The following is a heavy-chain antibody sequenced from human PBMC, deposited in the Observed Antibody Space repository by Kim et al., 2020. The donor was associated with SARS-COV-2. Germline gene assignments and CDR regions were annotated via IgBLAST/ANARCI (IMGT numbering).Heavy chain of an antibody. D-gene: IGHD2-2*01. CDR1: GYTFTSYG. J-gene: IGHJ6*02. CDR2: ISPYNGNT. CDR3: ARDCSSTSCYGGGYYYYGMDV. V-gene: IGHV1-18*04. Sequence: ASVKVSCKASGYTFTSYGISWVRQAPGQGLEWMGWISPYNGNTNYAQKLQGRVTMTTDTSTSTAYMELRSLRSDDTAVYYCARDCSSTSCYGGGYYYYGMDVWGQGTTVTVSS.